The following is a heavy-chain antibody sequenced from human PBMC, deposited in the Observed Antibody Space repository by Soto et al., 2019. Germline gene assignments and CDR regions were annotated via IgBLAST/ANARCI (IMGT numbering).Heavy chain of an antibody. Sequence: TGGPLRLSCTASVFTFNDYTRSWVRQAPGKGLERVGFIRSNAYGGTTEYAACVKGRFTMSRDDSKSIGYLQMKSLKTGGTGVDYCTDGKLSRCLDFDYWGQGRVVTVSS. D-gene: IGHD2-15*01. V-gene: IGHV3-49*04. CDR3: TDGKLSRCLDFDY. J-gene: IGHJ4*02. CDR2: IRSNAYGGTT. CDR1: VFTFNDYT.